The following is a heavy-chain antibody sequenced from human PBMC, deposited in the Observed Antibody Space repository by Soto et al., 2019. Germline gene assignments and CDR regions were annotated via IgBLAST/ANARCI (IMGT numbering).Heavy chain of an antibody. J-gene: IGHJ4*01. V-gene: IGHV3-64D*06. CDR2: ISSNGGST. Sequence: GSLRLSCSASGXTFSSYSMHWVRQAPGKGLEYVSSISSNGGSTYYADSVYGRFTISRDNSKNTLYLQMSIMRAEDTAVYYCVLHCSSTSCYIHGADYWGHGIMVTASS. CDR3: VLHCSSTSCYIHGADY. D-gene: IGHD2-2*02. CDR1: GXTFSSYS.